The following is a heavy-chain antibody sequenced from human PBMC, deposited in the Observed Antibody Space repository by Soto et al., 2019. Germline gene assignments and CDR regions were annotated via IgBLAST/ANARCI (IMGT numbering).Heavy chain of an antibody. V-gene: IGHV3-13*01. CDR1: GFTFGDYD. J-gene: IGHJ6*03. Sequence: GESLKISCAASGFTFGDYDMHWVRQATGKGLEWVSAIGTADDTYYPGSVKGRFTISRENAKNSLYLQMNSLRAGDTAVYYCARDRMKITMVRGAPPYCSMDVWGKGTTVTVSS. CDR2: IGTADDT. CDR3: ARDRMKITMVRGAPPYCSMDV. D-gene: IGHD3-10*01.